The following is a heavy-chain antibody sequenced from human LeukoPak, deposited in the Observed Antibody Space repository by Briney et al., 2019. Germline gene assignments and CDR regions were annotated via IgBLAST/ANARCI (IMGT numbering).Heavy chain of an antibody. CDR2: IYSGGST. CDR1: GFTVSSNY. V-gene: IGHV3-53*01. J-gene: IGHJ4*02. CDR3: AVTAAGTFGVDY. Sequence: PGGSLRLSCAASGFTVSSNYMSWVRPAPGKGRGWVSVIYSGGSTYYADSVKGRFTVSRDNSKNTLYLQMNSLRAEDTAVYYCAVTAAGTFGVDYWGQGTLVTVSS. D-gene: IGHD6-13*01.